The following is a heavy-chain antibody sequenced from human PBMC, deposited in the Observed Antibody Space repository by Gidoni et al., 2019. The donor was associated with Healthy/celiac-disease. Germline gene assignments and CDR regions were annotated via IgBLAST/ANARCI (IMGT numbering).Heavy chain of an antibody. Sequence: QVQLVESGGGVVQPGRSLRLSCAASGFTFSSYAMHWVRQAPGKGLEWVAVISYDGSNKYYADSVKGRFTISRDNSKNTLYLQMNSLRAEDTAVYYCARSLIAAAGILGWFDPWGQGTLVTVSS. CDR3: ARSLIAAAGILGWFDP. D-gene: IGHD6-13*01. J-gene: IGHJ5*02. CDR2: ISYDGSNK. CDR1: GFTFSSYA. V-gene: IGHV3-30-3*01.